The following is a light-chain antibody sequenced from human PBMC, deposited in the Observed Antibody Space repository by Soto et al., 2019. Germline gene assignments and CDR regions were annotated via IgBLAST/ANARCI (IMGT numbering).Light chain of an antibody. V-gene: IGLV2-23*02. CDR2: EVN. CDR1: SSDVGRYDL. Sequence: QSVLTQPASVSGSPGQSITISCTGTSSDVGRYDLVSWYQHHSGKAPKIIIYEVNKRPSGISDRFSGSKSGNTASLTISGLQAEDEADYFCCSFVRTNGLLFGGGTKLTVL. J-gene: IGLJ2*01. CDR3: CSFVRTNGLL.